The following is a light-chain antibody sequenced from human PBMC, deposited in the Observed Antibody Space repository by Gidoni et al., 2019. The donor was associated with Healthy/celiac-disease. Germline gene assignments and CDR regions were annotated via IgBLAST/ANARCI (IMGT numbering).Light chain of an antibody. CDR1: SSDVGSYNL. Sequence: QSALTQPASVSGSPGQSITISCTGTSSDVGSYNLVSWYQQHPGKAPKLMIYEVSNRPSGVSNRFSGSKSGNTASLTISGLQAEDEADYYCCSYAGSSTCVFGGGTKLTVL. V-gene: IGLV2-23*02. CDR2: EVS. CDR3: CSYAGSSTCV. J-gene: IGLJ3*02.